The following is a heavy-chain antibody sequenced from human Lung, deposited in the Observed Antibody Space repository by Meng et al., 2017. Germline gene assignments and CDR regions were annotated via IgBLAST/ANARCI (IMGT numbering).Heavy chain of an antibody. J-gene: IGHJ4*02. V-gene: IGHV3-23*01. CDR3: AKDLGASSSCYFDY. CDR1: GFTFSGYA. D-gene: IGHD2-2*01. Sequence: EVQLLASGGGLVQPGGSLRLSCAASGFTFSGYAMTWVRQAPGKGLEWVSSVSGSDDIAYYGDSVKGRVTISRDNSKNTLYLQMNSLRAEDTAVYFCAKDLGASSSCYFDYWGQGTLVTVSS. CDR2: VSGSDDIA.